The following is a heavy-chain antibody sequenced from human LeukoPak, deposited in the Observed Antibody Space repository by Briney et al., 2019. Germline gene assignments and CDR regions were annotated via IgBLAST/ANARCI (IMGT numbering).Heavy chain of an antibody. Sequence: SETLSLSCTVSGGSISRDYWNWIRQPPGKGLEWIGSIYYSGSTYYNPSLKSRVTISVDTSKNQCSLKLSSVTAADTAVYYCASTRRGDSSGYYYFDYWGQGTLVTVSS. CDR1: GGSISRDY. V-gene: IGHV4-39*01. CDR2: IYYSGST. J-gene: IGHJ4*02. CDR3: ASTRRGDSSGYYYFDY. D-gene: IGHD3-22*01.